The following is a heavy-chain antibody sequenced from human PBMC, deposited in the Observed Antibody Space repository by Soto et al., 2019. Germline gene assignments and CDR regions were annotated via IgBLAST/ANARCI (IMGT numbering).Heavy chain of an antibody. J-gene: IGHJ4*02. Sequence: QVQLQQWGAGLLKPSETLSLTCAVYGGSFSGYYWTWIRQPPGTGLEWSGEINHSGSTNYNPSLKSRVTISVDTSKNQFSLKLTSVTAVDTAVYYCARDKITGLVDYCGQRTLVTVSS. V-gene: IGHV4-34*01. CDR3: ARDKITGLVDY. D-gene: IGHD2-8*02. CDR1: GGSFSGYY. CDR2: INHSGST.